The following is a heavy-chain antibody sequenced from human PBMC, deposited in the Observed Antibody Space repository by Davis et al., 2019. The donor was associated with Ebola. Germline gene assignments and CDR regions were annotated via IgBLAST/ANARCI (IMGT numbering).Heavy chain of an antibody. J-gene: IGHJ6*03. CDR3: ARDRGGPIYYYYMDV. V-gene: IGHV1-3*01. Sequence: KFQGRVTITRDTSASTAYMELSSLRSEDTAVYYCARDRGGPIYYYYMDVWGKGTTVTVSS. D-gene: IGHD2-15*01.